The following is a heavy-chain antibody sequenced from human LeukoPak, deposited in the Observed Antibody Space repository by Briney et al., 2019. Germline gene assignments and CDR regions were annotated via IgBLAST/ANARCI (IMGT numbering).Heavy chain of an antibody. D-gene: IGHD3-22*01. J-gene: IGHJ4*02. CDR1: GFTFTSSA. V-gene: IGHV1-58*01. Sequence: SVKVSCKASGFTFTSSAVQWVRQARGQRLEWIGWIVVGSGNTNYAQKFQERVTITRDMSTSTAYMELSSLRSEDTAVYYCAADFEDDSSGYSPFDYWGQGTLVTVSS. CDR2: IVVGSGNT. CDR3: AADFEDDSSGYSPFDY.